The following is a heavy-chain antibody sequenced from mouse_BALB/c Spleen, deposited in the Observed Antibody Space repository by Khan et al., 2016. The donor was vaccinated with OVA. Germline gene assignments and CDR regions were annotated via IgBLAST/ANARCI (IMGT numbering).Heavy chain of an antibody. J-gene: IGHJ2*01. V-gene: IGHV1-5*01. CDR3: ARWVRGLDY. Sequence: VQLKQSGTVLARPGASVKMSCKASGYSFITYWMHWVKQRPGQGLEWIGAIYLGNSDTSYNQKFLGKAKLTAVTSASTAYMELSSLTNEDSAVYYCARWVRGLDYWGQGTTLTVSS. CDR2: IYLGNSDT. CDR1: GYSFITYW.